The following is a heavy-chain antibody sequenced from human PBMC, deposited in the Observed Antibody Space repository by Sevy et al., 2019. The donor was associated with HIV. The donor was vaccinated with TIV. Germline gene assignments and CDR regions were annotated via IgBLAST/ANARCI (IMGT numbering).Heavy chain of an antibody. V-gene: IGHV1-18*01. D-gene: IGHD2-2*01. Sequence: ASVKVSCKASGYTFTSYGISWVRQAPGQGLEWMGWISAYNGNTNYAQKLQGRVTMTTDTSPTTAYMELRSLRSDETAVYYCARADYCSGTSCSSYSDYWGQGTLVTVSS. CDR3: ARADYCSGTSCSSYSDY. CDR2: ISAYNGNT. CDR1: GYTFTSYG. J-gene: IGHJ4*02.